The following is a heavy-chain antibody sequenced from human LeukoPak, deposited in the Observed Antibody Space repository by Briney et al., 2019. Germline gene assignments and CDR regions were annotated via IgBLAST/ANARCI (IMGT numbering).Heavy chain of an antibody. CDR2: ISAYNGNT. V-gene: IGHV1-18*01. J-gene: IGHJ4*02. CDR3: ATGWETYSGYDFPFDY. CDR1: GYTFSSYG. D-gene: IGHD5-12*01. Sequence: ASVKVSCKASGYTFSSYGISWVRQAPGQGLEWVGWISAYNGNTNYAQKFQGRVTMTEDTPTHTAYMELSSLRSEDTAVYYCATGWETYSGYDFPFDYWGQGTLVTVSS.